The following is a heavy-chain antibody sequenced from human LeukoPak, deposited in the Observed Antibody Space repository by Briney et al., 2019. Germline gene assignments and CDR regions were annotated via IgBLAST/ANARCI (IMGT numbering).Heavy chain of an antibody. D-gene: IGHD3-22*01. Sequence: TGGSLRLSCAASGFTFSSYAMHWVRQAPGKGLEWVSYISDSGTTIYYGDSVKGRFTISRDNAKKSLYLQMNSLRAEDTAVYYCARDAYDSSGYSGAVDYWGQGTLVTVSS. CDR1: GFTFSSYA. V-gene: IGHV3-48*04. J-gene: IGHJ4*02. CDR3: ARDAYDSSGYSGAVDY. CDR2: ISDSGTTI.